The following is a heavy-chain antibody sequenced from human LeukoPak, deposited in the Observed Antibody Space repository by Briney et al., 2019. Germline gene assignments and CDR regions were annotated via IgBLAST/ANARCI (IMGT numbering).Heavy chain of an antibody. D-gene: IGHD2-2*01. Sequence: SQTLSLTCALSGDSLFTSSVAWNWVRQSPSSGLEWLGRTYYRSMWSFDYAISVKSRISISTDTSKNHFSLQLNSVTPEDTAVYYCARGKYTSFDNWGQGTLVTVSS. CDR2: TYYRSMWSF. V-gene: IGHV6-1*01. CDR1: GDSLFTSSVA. J-gene: IGHJ4*02. CDR3: ARGKYTSFDN.